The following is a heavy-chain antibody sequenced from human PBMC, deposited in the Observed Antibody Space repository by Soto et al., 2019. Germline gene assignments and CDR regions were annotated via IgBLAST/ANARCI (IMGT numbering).Heavy chain of an antibody. CDR2: MSFDGSNK. Sequence: PWGSLRLSCAASGFTFRSYGMHWVRQAPCRGLEWVALMSFDGSNKYYADSVRGRFTISSDNSKSTLYLQMDILRPEDTAVYYCAKEFGWELQLSHPYYNSGMAVWGQGTTVTVSS. J-gene: IGHJ6*02. CDR3: AKEFGWELQLSHPYYNSGMAV. D-gene: IGHD1-1*01. CDR1: GFTFRSYG. V-gene: IGHV3-30*18.